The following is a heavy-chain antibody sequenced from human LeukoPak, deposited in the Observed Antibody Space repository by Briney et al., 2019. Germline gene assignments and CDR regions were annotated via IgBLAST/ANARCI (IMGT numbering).Heavy chain of an antibody. J-gene: IGHJ3*02. CDR2: MKQDGSEI. D-gene: IGHD6-13*01. CDR3: TREGYTSSALDAFDI. CDR1: GGSISSNNW. Sequence: TSGTLSLTCAVSGGSISSNNWWSWVRQAPGKGLEWVANMKQDGSEIYYLDSVKGRFTISRDNAKNSLYLEMNSLRAEDSALYYCTREGYTSSALDAFDIWGQGTMVTVS. V-gene: IGHV3-7*03.